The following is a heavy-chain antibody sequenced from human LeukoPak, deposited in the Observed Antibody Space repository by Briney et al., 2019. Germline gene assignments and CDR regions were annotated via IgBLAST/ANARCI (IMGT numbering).Heavy chain of an antibody. CDR3: TRRMDSSYDYWFDP. D-gene: IGHD5-12*01. V-gene: IGHV4-59*01. Sequence: SETPSLTSTVSGGSTSSDYWSWICDRPQERVWRSGYIYYSGGTNYKTSLKSRVTTSLYTSKNQFSLKPSSVTDEDTAVYYCTRRMDSSYDYWFDPWGQGTLVTVSS. CDR1: GGSTSSDY. CDR2: IYYSGGT. J-gene: IGHJ5*02.